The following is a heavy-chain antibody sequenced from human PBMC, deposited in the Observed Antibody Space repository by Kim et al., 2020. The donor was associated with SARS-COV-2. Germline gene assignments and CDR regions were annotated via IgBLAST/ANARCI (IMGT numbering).Heavy chain of an antibody. CDR3: ATAVAGFFVSYYYMDV. D-gene: IGHD6-19*01. CDR2: IYYSGST. V-gene: IGHV4-39*01. Sequence: SETLSLTCTVSGGSISSSSYYWGWIRQPPGKGLEWIGSIYYSGSTYYNPSLKSRVTISVDTSKNQFPLKLNSVTAADTAVYYCATAVAGFFVSYYYMDVWGKGTTVTVSS. CDR1: GGSISSSSYY. J-gene: IGHJ6*03.